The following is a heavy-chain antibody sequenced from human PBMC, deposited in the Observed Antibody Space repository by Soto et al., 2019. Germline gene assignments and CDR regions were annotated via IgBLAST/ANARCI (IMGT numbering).Heavy chain of an antibody. V-gene: IGHV1-18*01. CDR2: ISAYNGNT. D-gene: IGHD2-15*01. CDR3: ARLRTRYCSGGSCYSDAFDI. Sequence: QVQLVQSGAEVKKPGASVKVSCKASGYTFTSYGISWVRQAPGQGLEWMGWISAYNGNTNYAQKLQGRVTMTTDTSTSTAHMALRSLRSDATAVYYCARLRTRYCSGGSCYSDAFDIWGQGTMVTVSS. J-gene: IGHJ3*02. CDR1: GYTFTSYG.